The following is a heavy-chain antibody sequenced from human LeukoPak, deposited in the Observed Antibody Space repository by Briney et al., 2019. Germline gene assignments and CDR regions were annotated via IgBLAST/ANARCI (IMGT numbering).Heavy chain of an antibody. D-gene: IGHD2-8*01. V-gene: IGHV4-38-2*01. CDR2: AHYSGST. J-gene: IGHJ4*02. CDR3: VRWGHMYGLDF. Sequence: NPSETLSLTCAVSNFPIGRGYHWGWVRQPPGKGLEWLASAHYSGSTYYNPSLKSRLTISVDTSKNQFSLNLRFVTAADTAVYYCVRWGHMYGLDFWGRGTLVTVSS. CDR1: NFPIGRGYH.